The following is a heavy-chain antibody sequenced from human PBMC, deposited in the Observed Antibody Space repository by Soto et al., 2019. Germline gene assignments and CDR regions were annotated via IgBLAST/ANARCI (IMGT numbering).Heavy chain of an antibody. CDR2: IKQDGSEK. J-gene: IGHJ4*02. D-gene: IGHD2-15*01. CDR1: GFTFSSYS. Sequence: EVQLVESGGGLVQPGGSLRLSCAASGFTFSSYSMSWVRQAPGKGLEWVANIKQDGSEKYYVDSVKGRFTISRDNAKNSLYLQMNSLRAEDTAVYYCARGGRSGDYWGQGTLVTVSS. V-gene: IGHV3-7*01. CDR3: ARGGRSGDY.